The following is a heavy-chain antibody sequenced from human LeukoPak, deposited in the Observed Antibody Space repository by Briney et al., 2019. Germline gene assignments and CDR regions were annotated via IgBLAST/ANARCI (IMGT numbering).Heavy chain of an antibody. D-gene: IGHD2-2*03. CDR3: ARVGYCSSTSCYFPAYYYYYGMDV. CDR1: GYTFTSYG. CDR2: ISAYSGNT. Sequence: ASVKVSCKASGYTFTSYGISWVRQAPGQGLEWMGWISAYSGNTNYAQKLQGRVTMTTDTSTSTAYMELRSLRSDDTAVYYCARVGYCSSTSCYFPAYYYYYGMDVWGQGTTVTVSS. J-gene: IGHJ6*02. V-gene: IGHV1-18*01.